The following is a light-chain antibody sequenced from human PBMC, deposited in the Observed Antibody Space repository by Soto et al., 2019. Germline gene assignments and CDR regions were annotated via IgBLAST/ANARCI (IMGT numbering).Light chain of an antibody. V-gene: IGKV1-8*01. CDR3: QQYNEWPIT. J-gene: IGKJ5*01. CDR2: AAY. Sequence: AIRMTQSPSSFSASTGDRVTITCRASQGISSYLAWYQQKPGKAPKRLIYAAYTLQSGVPSRFSGSGSGTEFTLTITSLQSEDFAVYYCQQYNEWPITFGQGTRLEIK. CDR1: QGISSY.